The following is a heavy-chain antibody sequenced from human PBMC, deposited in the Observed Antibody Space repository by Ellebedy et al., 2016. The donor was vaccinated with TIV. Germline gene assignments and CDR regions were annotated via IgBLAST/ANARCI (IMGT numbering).Heavy chain of an antibody. Sequence: ASVKVSXXASGYTFTSYAMHWVRQAPGQRLEWMGWINAGNGNTKYSQKFQGRVTITRDTSASTAYMELSSLRSEDTAVYYCAREGITMVRGVISWFDPWGQGTLVTVSS. J-gene: IGHJ5*02. CDR1: GYTFTSYA. V-gene: IGHV1-3*01. CDR2: INAGNGNT. D-gene: IGHD3-10*01. CDR3: AREGITMVRGVISWFDP.